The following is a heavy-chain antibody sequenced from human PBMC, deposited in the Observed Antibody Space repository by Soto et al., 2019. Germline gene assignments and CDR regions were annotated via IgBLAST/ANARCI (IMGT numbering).Heavy chain of an antibody. J-gene: IGHJ3*01. V-gene: IGHV3-74*01. CDR3: GRGGRGAFDL. CDR1: GFTFSYYW. Sequence: EVQLLESGGGLVQPGESLRLSCAASGFTFSYYWMHWVRQAPGMGLVWVSRIHSDGSSTTYADSVKGRFTISRDNAKNPLVLEIDRLRAGGKAVDYCGRGGRGAFDLWGQGTVVTVSS. CDR2: IHSDGSST. D-gene: IGHD1-26*01.